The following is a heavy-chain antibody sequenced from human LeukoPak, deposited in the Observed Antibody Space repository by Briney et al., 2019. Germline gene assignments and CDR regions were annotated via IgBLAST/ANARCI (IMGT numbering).Heavy chain of an antibody. CDR1: GFTFSSYS. Sequence: KPGGSLRLCCAASGFTFSSYSMNWVRQAPGKGLEWVSSISSSSSYIYYADSVKGRFTISRDNAKNSLYLQMNSLRAEDTAVYYCARDYDFWSGYYIDYWGQGTLVTVSS. CDR2: ISSSSSYI. V-gene: IGHV3-21*01. J-gene: IGHJ4*02. D-gene: IGHD3-3*01. CDR3: ARDYDFWSGYYIDY.